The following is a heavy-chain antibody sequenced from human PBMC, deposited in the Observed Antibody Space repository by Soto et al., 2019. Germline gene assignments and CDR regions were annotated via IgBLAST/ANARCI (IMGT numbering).Heavy chain of an antibody. J-gene: IGHJ4*02. D-gene: IGHD1-1*01. Sequence: EASVKVSCKASGYSFTGYYLHWVRQAPGQGLEWMGWTNPNSGGTNYAQKFQGRVTMTRDTSISTAYMELTGLTSDDTAVYYCAKDESSTSYNYALDYWGQGTLVTVSS. V-gene: IGHV1-2*02. CDR1: GYSFTGYY. CDR2: TNPNSGGT. CDR3: AKDESSTSYNYALDY.